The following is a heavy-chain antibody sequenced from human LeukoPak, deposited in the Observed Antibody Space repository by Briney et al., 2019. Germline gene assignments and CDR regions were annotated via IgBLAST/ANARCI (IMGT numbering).Heavy chain of an antibody. D-gene: IGHD3-22*01. CDR2: IYYSGST. CDR3: ARLSTRGYYDSSGYSLLY. Sequence: SETLSLTCTVSGGSISSYYWSWIRQPPGKGLEWIGYIYYSGSTNYNPSLKSRVTISVDTSKNQFSLKPSSVTAADTAVYYCARLSTRGYYDSSGYSLLYWGQGTLVTVSS. V-gene: IGHV4-59*08. CDR1: GGSISSYY. J-gene: IGHJ4*02.